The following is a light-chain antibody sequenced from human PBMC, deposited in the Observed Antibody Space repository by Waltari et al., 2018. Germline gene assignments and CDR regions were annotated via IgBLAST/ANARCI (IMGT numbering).Light chain of an antibody. CDR2: EDR. CDR3: QSYDDSNHVV. Sequence: NFMLTQPHSVSESPGKTVTISCTRSSGNIAINYVPWYQQRPGSSPTTVNFEDRQRPPGVPDRCSGSIDSSSNSASLTISGLKTEDEADYYCQSYDDSNHVVFGEGTRLTVL. V-gene: IGLV6-57*01. CDR1: SGNIAINY. J-gene: IGLJ7*01.